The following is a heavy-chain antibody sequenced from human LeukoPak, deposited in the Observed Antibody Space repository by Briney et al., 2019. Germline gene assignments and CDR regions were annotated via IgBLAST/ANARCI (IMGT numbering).Heavy chain of an antibody. CDR2: IYTRGST. J-gene: IGHJ3*02. Sequence: PSETLSLTCTVSGGSINNYYWSWIRQPAGKGRERIGRIYTRGSTNYNPSLKSRVTMSVDTSKNQFSLKLSSVTAADTAVYYCARGRYCSADICSGGDAFDIWGQGTMVSVSS. CDR1: GGSINNYY. D-gene: IGHD2-15*01. V-gene: IGHV4-4*07. CDR3: ARGRYCSADICSGGDAFDI.